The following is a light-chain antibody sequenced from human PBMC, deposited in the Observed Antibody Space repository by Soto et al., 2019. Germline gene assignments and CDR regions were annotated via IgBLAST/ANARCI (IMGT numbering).Light chain of an antibody. CDR2: SNN. CDR1: SSNIGAGSD. Sequence: QSVLPQPPSVYGAPGQRVTISCTGSSSNIGAGSDVHWYQQLPGTAPKLLIYSNNNRPSGVPDRFSGSRSGTSASLAITGLQAEDEADYYCQSYDTSLSGFYVFGTGTKVTVL. CDR3: QSYDTSLSGFYV. J-gene: IGLJ1*01. V-gene: IGLV1-40*01.